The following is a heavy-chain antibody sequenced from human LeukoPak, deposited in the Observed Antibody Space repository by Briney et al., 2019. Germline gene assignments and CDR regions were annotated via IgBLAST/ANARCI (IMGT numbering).Heavy chain of an antibody. CDR2: IIPILGIA. D-gene: IGHD6-6*01. Sequence: ASVKVSCKASGGTFSSYTITWVRQAPGQGLEWMGRIIPILGIANYARKFQGRVTITADKSTSTAYMELSSLRSEDTAVYYCARETIAARPDWFDPWGQGTLVTVSS. V-gene: IGHV1-69*04. CDR3: ARETIAARPDWFDP. J-gene: IGHJ5*02. CDR1: GGTFSSYT.